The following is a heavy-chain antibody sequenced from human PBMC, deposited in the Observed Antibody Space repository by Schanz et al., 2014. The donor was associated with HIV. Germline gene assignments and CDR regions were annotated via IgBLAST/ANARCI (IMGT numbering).Heavy chain of an antibody. D-gene: IGHD3-16*01. Sequence: QVQLVQSGAEVKKPGSSVKISCKASGDSFSNLGINWVRQAPGQGLEWMGGIIPLFGTSNYAQKFQGRATITADESTSTAYMELSSLRSEDTAIYYCARHLPGGLFSPLNLWGQGTLVTVSS. J-gene: IGHJ5*02. CDR1: GDSFSNLG. CDR3: ARHLPGGLFSPLNL. V-gene: IGHV1-69*01. CDR2: IIPLFGTS.